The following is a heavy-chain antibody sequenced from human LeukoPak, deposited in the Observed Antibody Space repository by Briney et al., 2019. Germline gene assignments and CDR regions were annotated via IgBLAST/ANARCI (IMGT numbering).Heavy chain of an antibody. CDR2: ISFDGTDA. V-gene: IGHV3-30*04. J-gene: IGHJ4*02. CDR1: GFTFSSYA. D-gene: IGHD6-13*01. CDR3: ARDPLSSSSFDL. Sequence: GGSLRLSCAASGFTFSSYAIHWVRQAPGKGLEWVAVISFDGTDAFYADSVKGRFTISRDNSKNTLYLQMNSLRAEDTAVYYCARDPLSSSSFDLWGQGTLVTVSS.